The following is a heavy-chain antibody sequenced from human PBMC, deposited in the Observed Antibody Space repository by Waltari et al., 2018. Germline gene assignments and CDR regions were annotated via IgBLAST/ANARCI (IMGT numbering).Heavy chain of an antibody. D-gene: IGHD6-19*01. CDR3: ARKGGRVAVAGMGY. J-gene: IGHJ4*02. Sequence: QVHLVESGGGVVQPGSSLRLSCVASGFSFGAYGMNWVRQAPGKGPEWLAFKLKDGTIKSYADSVKGRITISRDNSRNTLYLQMDSLREDDTAVYYCARKGGRVAVAGMGYWGRGTLVTVSS. CDR1: GFSFGAYG. V-gene: IGHV3-30*03. CDR2: KLKDGTIK.